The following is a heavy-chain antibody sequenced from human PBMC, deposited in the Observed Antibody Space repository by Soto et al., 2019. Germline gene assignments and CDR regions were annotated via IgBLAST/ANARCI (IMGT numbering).Heavy chain of an antibody. CDR2: INHSGST. D-gene: IGHD5-12*01. V-gene: IGHV4-34*01. J-gene: IGHJ6*02. CDR3: ARVRVDIVATIRYYYGMDV. CDR1: GGSFSGYY. Sequence: SETLSLTCAVYGGSFSGYYWSWIRQPPGKGLEWIGEINHSGSTNYNPSLKSRVTISVDTSKNQFSLKLSSVTAADTAVYYCARVRVDIVATIRYYYGMDVWGQGTTVTVSS.